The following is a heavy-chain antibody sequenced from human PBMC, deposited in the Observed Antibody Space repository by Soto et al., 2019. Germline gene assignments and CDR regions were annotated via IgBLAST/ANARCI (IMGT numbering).Heavy chain of an antibody. V-gene: IGHV1-2*02. Sequence: QVQLVQSGAEVKEPGASVTVSCRASGDRFTDYYMHWVRQAPGQGLEWMGWINPNSGVTKYAQKFQGRVTLTRDTSIRTGYMQPSRLGFDDTALYYCARESGGATATLDYYYFYMDVWGTGTTVTVSS. J-gene: IGHJ6*03. D-gene: IGHD5-12*01. CDR1: GDRFTDYY. CDR3: ARESGGATATLDYYYFYMDV. CDR2: INPNSGVT.